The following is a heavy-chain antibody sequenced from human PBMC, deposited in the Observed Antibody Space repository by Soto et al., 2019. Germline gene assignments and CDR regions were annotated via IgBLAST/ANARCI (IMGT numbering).Heavy chain of an antibody. J-gene: IGHJ6*02. CDR3: ARGIGFGVVIGYGMDV. CDR1: GGSISSGDYY. V-gene: IGHV4-30-4*01. CDR2: IYYSVST. Sequence: QVQLQESGPGLVKPSQTLSLTCTVSGGSISSGDYYWSWFRQPPGQGLEWTGYIYYSVSTYYNPPLKRRVTTAVVTSKYEFSLRLSSVTAADTAVYYCARGIGFGVVIGYGMDVWGQGTTVTVSS. D-gene: IGHD3-3*01.